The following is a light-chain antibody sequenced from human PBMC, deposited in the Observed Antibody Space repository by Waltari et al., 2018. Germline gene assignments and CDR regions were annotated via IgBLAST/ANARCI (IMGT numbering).Light chain of an antibody. CDR1: QSLLHSNGKNY. CDR2: MGS. V-gene: IGKV2-28*01. CDR3: MQQLQTPRS. Sequence: DIVMTQSPLSLPVTPGESASFSCRSSQSLLHSNGKNYLDWYVQKPGQSRQLLICMGSNRASGVPDRFSGSGSGTDFTLEISRVEPEDVGIYYCMQQLQTPRSFGPGTKVEIK. J-gene: IGKJ3*01.